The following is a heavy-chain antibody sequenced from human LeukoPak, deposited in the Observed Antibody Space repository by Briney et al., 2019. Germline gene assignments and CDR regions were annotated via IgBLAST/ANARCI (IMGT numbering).Heavy chain of an antibody. D-gene: IGHD1-26*01. J-gene: IGHJ5*02. CDR3: VRGENWFDP. CDR2: ISSSSSTM. Sequence: GGSLRLSCAASGFTFSSYEMNWVRQAPGKGLEWVSYISSSSSTMYYAASVKGRFSISRDNAQNSLYLQMNSLRAEDTAVYYCVRGENWFDPWGQGTLVTVSS. CDR1: GFTFSSYE. V-gene: IGHV3-48*03.